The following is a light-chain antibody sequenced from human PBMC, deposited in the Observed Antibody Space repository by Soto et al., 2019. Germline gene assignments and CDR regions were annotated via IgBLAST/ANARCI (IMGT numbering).Light chain of an antibody. J-gene: IGKJ1*01. CDR2: AAS. CDR1: QGISNY. CDR3: QKYDSAPWT. V-gene: IGKV1-27*01. Sequence: DIQMTQSPSSLSASVGDRVTITCRARQGISNYLAWYQQKPGKVPKLLIYAASNLQSGVPSRFSGSGSGTDFTLNISSLQPEDVATYYCQKYDSAPWTFGQGTKVEIK.